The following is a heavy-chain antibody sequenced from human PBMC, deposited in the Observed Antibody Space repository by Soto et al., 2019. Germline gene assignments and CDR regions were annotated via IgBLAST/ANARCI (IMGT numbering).Heavy chain of an antibody. CDR2: ISGSGGST. J-gene: IGHJ4*02. D-gene: IGHD3-10*01. CDR1: GFTFSSYA. Sequence: EVQLLESGGGLVQPGGSLRLSCAASGFTFSSYAMSWVRQAPGKGLEWVSAISGSGGSTYYEDSVKGRFTISRDNSKNTLYLQMNGLRAEDTAVYYCAKDRNVLLWLWEPIPSFDHWGQGTLVTVSS. CDR3: AKDRNVLLWLWEPIPSFDH. V-gene: IGHV3-23*01.